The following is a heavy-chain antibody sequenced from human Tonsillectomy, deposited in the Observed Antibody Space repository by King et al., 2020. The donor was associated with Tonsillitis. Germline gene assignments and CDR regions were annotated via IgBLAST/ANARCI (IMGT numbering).Heavy chain of an antibody. V-gene: IGHV3-23*04. CDR2: ISGSGGST. CDR3: AKGSHSEYDILTGPGPSDS. J-gene: IGHJ4*02. D-gene: IGHD3-9*01. Sequence: VQLVESGGGLVQPGGSLRLSCPASGFTFSSYAMNWVRQAPGKGLEWVSGISGSGGSTHYADSVRGRFTISRDNSKNTLYLQMNSLRAEDTAVYYCAKGSHSEYDILTGPGPSDSWGQVTLVTVSS. CDR1: GFTFSSYA.